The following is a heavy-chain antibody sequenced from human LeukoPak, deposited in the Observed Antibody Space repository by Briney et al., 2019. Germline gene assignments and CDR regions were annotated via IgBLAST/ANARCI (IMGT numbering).Heavy chain of an antibody. CDR2: INTNTGNP. D-gene: IGHD5-12*01. CDR1: GGTFSSYA. V-gene: IGHV7-4-1*02. CDR3: ARGGGDSGTGADFDY. Sequence: VASVKVSCKASGGTFSSYAMNWVRQAPGQGLEWMGWINTNTGNPTYAQGFTGRFVFSLDTSVSTAYLQISSLKAEDTAVYYCARGGGDSGTGADFDYWGQGTLVTVSS. J-gene: IGHJ4*02.